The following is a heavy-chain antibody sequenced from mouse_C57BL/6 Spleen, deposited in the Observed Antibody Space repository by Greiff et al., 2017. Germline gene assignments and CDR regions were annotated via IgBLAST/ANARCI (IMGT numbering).Heavy chain of an antibody. CDR2: IYPSDSET. CDR3: ARSTGTRAMDY. CDR1: GYTFTSYW. Sequence: QVQLQQPGAELVRPGSSVKLSCKASGYTFTSYWMDWVKQRPGQGLAWIGNIYPSDSETHYNQKFKDKATLTVDKSSSTAYMQLSSLTSEDSAVYYCARSTGTRAMDYWGQGTSVTVSS. J-gene: IGHJ4*01. V-gene: IGHV1-61*01. D-gene: IGHD4-1*02.